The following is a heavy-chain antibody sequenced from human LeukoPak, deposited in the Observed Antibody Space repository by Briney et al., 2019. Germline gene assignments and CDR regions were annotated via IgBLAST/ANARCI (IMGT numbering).Heavy chain of an antibody. Sequence: GASVKVSCKASGFTFTGYHMHWVRQAPGQGREWMGWTNANSGGTNYEQKFQGRVTMTRDTSNTTVYMDLSSLTSNDTAVYYCARVGPGGADPHFDDWGQGTLVTVSS. J-gene: IGHJ4*02. V-gene: IGHV1-2*02. CDR2: TNANSGGT. CDR3: ARVGPGGADPHFDD. D-gene: IGHD4-23*01. CDR1: GFTFTGYH.